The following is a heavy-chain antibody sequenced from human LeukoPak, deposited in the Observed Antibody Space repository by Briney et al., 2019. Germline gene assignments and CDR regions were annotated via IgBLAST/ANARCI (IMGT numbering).Heavy chain of an antibody. CDR3: ASRRTGYTPFDY. CDR1: GGSFSGYY. Sequence: SETLSLTCAVYGGSFSGYYWSWIRQPPGKGLEWIGEINHSGSTNYNPSLKSRVTISVDTSKNQISLKLSSVTAADTAVYYCASRRTGYTPFDYWGQGTLVTVSS. V-gene: IGHV4-34*01. D-gene: IGHD3/OR15-3a*01. J-gene: IGHJ4*02. CDR2: INHSGST.